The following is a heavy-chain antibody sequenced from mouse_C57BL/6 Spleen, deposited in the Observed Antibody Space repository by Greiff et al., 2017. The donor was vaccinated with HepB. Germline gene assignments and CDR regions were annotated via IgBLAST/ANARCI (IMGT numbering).Heavy chain of an antibody. CDR1: GYTLTSYT. D-gene: IGHD1-1*01. CDR2: INPSSGYT. CDR3: ARTTVVATDY. J-gene: IGHJ2*01. Sequence: QVQLQQSGAELARPGASVKMSCKASGYTLTSYTMHWVKQRPGQGLEWIGYINPSSGYTKYNQKFKDKATLTADKSSSTAYMQLSSLTSEDSAVYYCARTTVVATDYWGQGTTLTVSS. V-gene: IGHV1-4*01.